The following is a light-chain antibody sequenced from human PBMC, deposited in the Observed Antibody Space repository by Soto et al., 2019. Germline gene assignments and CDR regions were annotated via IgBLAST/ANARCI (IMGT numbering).Light chain of an antibody. Sequence: DIQMTQSPSSLSASVGDRVTITCRASQSISSYLNWYQQKPGKAPKLLIYAASSLQSGVSSRFSGSGSGTDFTLTISSLQPEDFATYYCQQSYSTPLTFDQGTKVDIK. J-gene: IGKJ1*01. CDR2: AAS. V-gene: IGKV1-39*01. CDR3: QQSYSTPLT. CDR1: QSISSY.